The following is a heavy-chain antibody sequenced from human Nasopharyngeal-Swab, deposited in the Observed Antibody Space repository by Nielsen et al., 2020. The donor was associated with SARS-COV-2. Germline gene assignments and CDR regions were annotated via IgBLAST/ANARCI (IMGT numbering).Heavy chain of an antibody. J-gene: IGHJ6*02. CDR2: IYSGGSST. V-gene: IGHV3-23*03. D-gene: IGHD3-3*01. CDR3: AKAVGAITIFGVVIKKAHGMDV. Sequence: VRQAPGKGLEWVSVIYSGGSSTYYADSVKGWFTISRDNSKNTLYLQMNSLRAEDTAVYYCAKAVGAITIFGVVIKKAHGMDVWGQGTTVTVSS.